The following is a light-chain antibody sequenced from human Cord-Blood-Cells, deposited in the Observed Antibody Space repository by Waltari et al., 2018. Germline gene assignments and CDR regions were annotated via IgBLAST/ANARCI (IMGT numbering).Light chain of an antibody. J-gene: IGKJ5*01. CDR1: QSVSSN. Sequence: EIVMTQSPATLSVSPGERATLSCRASQSVSSNLACYQQKPGQAPRLLLYGESTRSTGIPARFSGSGSGTEFTLTISSLQSEDFAVYYCQQYNNWPPITFGQGTRLEIK. V-gene: IGKV3-15*01. CDR2: GES. CDR3: QQYNNWPPIT.